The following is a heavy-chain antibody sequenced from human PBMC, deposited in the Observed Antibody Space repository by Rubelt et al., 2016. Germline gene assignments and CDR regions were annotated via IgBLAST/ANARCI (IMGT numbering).Heavy chain of an antibody. D-gene: IGHD2-8*01. Sequence: YYNPSLKSRVTISVDTSKNQFSLKLSSVTAADTAVYYCARDQDIVLMVYATHPFDYWGQGTLVTVSS. CDR3: ARDQDIVLMVYATHPFDY. V-gene: IGHV4-39*07. J-gene: IGHJ4*02.